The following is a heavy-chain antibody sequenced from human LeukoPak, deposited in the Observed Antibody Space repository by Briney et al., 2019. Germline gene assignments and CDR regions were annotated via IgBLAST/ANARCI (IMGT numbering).Heavy chain of an antibody. J-gene: IGHJ6*02. D-gene: IGHD1-26*01. V-gene: IGHV3-23*01. CDR1: GFTFSSYA. CDR2: ISGSGGST. Sequence: GGSLRLSCAASGFTFSSYAMSWVRQAPGKGLEWVSVISGSGGSTYYADSVKGRFTISRDNSKNTLYLQMNSLRAEDTAVYYCAKCHSGNYYYGMDGWGQGTTVTVSS. CDR3: AKCHSGNYYYGMDG.